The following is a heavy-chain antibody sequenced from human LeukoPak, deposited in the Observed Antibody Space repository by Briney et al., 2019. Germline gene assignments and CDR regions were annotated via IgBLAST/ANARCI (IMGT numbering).Heavy chain of an antibody. CDR3: ASSVSGRGGDDY. J-gene: IGHJ4*02. V-gene: IGHV3-7*01. CDR2: IKEDGIQI. CDR1: GFSFSTYW. Sequence: GGSLRLSCAASGFSFSTYWMSWVRQAPGKGLERLANIKEDGIQIYCVDSVKGRFTISRDNAKNSLYLQMNSLRAEDTAVYYCASSVSGRGGDDYWGQGTLVTVSS. D-gene: IGHD6-25*01.